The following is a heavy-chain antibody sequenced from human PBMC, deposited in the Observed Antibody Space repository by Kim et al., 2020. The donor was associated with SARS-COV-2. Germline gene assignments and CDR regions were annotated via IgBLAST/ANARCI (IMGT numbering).Heavy chain of an antibody. CDR2: ISAGGHSI. CDR3: AKDQSGDYYYYSGMDV. Sequence: GGSLRLSCAASGFMFSSHAMTWVRQAPGKGLERVAIISAGGHSIYYADSVKGRFTVSRDNSKNTPYLQMNSLRAEDTALYFCAKDQSGDYYYYSGMDVWGPGTTVTVSS. V-gene: IGHV3-23*01. J-gene: IGHJ6*02. CDR1: GFMFSSHA. D-gene: IGHD1-26*01.